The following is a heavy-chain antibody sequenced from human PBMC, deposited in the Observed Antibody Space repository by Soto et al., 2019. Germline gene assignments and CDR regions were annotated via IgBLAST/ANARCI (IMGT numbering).Heavy chain of an antibody. V-gene: IGHV1-69*01. D-gene: IGHD3-16*01. Sequence: QVQLVQSGAEVKKPGSSVKVSCKASGGTFSSYAISWVRQAPGQGLEWMGGFIPMFNRPHSARKFQGRVTITAEESTSTAYMDLSSLRSEDTAVYYCAGGHFHHVSNYYYALDVWGQGTTVTVSS. CDR2: FIPMFNRP. J-gene: IGHJ6*02. CDR1: GGTFSSYA. CDR3: AGGHFHHVSNYYYALDV.